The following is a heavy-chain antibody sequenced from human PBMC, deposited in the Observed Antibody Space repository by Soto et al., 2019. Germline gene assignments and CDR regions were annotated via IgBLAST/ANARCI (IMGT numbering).Heavy chain of an antibody. V-gene: IGHV3-20*04. Sequence: EVQLVESGGGVVRPGGSLRLSCAASGFTFDDYGMSWVRQVPGKGLEWVSGINWNGGSADYVDSVKGRFTISRDNTKNSLYLQMNSLDAEDTALYYCARGYCSTPTCFGPYRYMDVWGKGTTVIVSS. D-gene: IGHD2-2*01. CDR1: GFTFDDYG. CDR3: ARGYCSTPTCFGPYRYMDV. J-gene: IGHJ6*03. CDR2: INWNGGSA.